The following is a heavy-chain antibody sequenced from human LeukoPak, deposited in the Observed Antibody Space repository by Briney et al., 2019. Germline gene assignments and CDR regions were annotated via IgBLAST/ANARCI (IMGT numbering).Heavy chain of an antibody. Sequence: GGSLRLSCAASGFTFNTYTMHWVRQAPGKGLEWVSYIIGSSGIIDYADSVRGRFTISRDNAKNSLYLQMNSLRAEDTAVYYCASASTYYDSSGQVPFDYWGQGTLVTVSS. CDR3: ASASTYYDSSGQVPFDY. D-gene: IGHD3-22*01. CDR1: GFTFNTYT. V-gene: IGHV3-48*01. CDR2: IIGSSGII. J-gene: IGHJ4*02.